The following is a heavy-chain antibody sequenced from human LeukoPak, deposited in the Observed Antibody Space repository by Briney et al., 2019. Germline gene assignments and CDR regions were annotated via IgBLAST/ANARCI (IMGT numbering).Heavy chain of an antibody. CDR1: GGSISSGDYY. J-gene: IGHJ4*02. CDR3: ARAAGEVRGALLRRFDY. D-gene: IGHD3-10*01. V-gene: IGHV4-30-4*08. Sequence: PSETLSLTCTVSGGSISSGDYYWSWIRQPPGKGLEWIGYIYYSGSTYYNPSLKSRVTISVDTSKNQFSLKLSSVTAADTAVYYCARAAGEVRGALLRRFDYWGQGTLVTVSS. CDR2: IYYSGST.